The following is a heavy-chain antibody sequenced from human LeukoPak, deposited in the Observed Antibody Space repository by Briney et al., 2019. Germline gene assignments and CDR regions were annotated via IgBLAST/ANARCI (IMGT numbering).Heavy chain of an antibody. CDR2: IYYSGNT. J-gene: IGHJ6*03. Sequence: PSETLSLTCTVSGVSISSSNSYWGWIRQPPGKGLEWIGSIYYSGNTYYNASLKSRVTISVDTSKNQFSLNLSSVTAADTAVYYCARSGILRRYYYMDVWGKGTTVTISS. CDR3: ARSGILRRYYYMDV. CDR1: GVSISSSNSY. D-gene: IGHD6-13*01. V-gene: IGHV4-39*01.